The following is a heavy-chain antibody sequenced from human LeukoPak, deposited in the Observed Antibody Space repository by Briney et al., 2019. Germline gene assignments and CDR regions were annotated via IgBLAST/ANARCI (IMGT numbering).Heavy chain of an antibody. J-gene: IGHJ4*02. D-gene: IGHD3-22*01. CDR2: ISSSGGST. CDR1: GFTFSSYA. V-gene: IGHV3-64*01. Sequence: PGGSLRLSCAAAGFTFSSYAMHWVRQAPGKGLEYVSAISSSGGSTFYANSVKGRFTISRDNSKSTLFLQVGSLRAEDMAVYYCARVFYDSSGYYYDYWGQGTLVTVSS. CDR3: ARVFYDSSGYYYDY.